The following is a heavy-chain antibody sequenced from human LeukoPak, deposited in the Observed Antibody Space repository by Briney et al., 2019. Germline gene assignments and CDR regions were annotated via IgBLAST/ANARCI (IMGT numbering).Heavy chain of an antibody. V-gene: IGHV1-46*01. D-gene: IGHD6-13*01. J-gene: IGHJ4*02. Sequence: ASVKVSCKASGYTFTSYYMHWVRQAPGQGLEWMGIINPNGGSTSYAQKFQGRVTMTRDISTSTVYMELRSLRSEDTAVYYCARDGRHSRASQPTDYWGQGTLVTVSS. CDR3: ARDGRHSRASQPTDY. CDR2: INPNGGST. CDR1: GYTFTSYY.